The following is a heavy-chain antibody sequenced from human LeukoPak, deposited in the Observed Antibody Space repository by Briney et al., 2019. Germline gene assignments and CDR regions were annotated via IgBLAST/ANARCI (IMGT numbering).Heavy chain of an antibody. CDR2: IIPIFGTA. J-gene: IGHJ4*02. D-gene: IGHD3-22*01. Sequence: SVKVSCKASGGTFSSYAISWVRQAPGQGLEWMGGIIPIFGTANYAQKFQGRVTITADESTSTAYMELSSLRSEDTAVYYRARRTPYYDSSGYSLGFDYWGQGTLVTVSS. CDR3: ARRTPYYDSSGYSLGFDY. V-gene: IGHV1-69*13. CDR1: GGTFSSYA.